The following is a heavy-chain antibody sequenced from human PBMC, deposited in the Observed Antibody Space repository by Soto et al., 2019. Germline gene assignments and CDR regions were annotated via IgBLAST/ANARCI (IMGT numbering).Heavy chain of an antibody. CDR1: GGSISSYY. D-gene: IGHD2-8*02. Sequence: PSETLSLTCTVSGGSISSYYWSWIRQPPGKGLEWIGYIYYSGSTNYNPSLKSRVTISLDTSKNQFSLKMSSLTAADTAVYYCARDKITGLFDYWGQGTLVTVSS. J-gene: IGHJ4*02. CDR3: ARDKITGLFDY. CDR2: IYYSGST. V-gene: IGHV4-59*12.